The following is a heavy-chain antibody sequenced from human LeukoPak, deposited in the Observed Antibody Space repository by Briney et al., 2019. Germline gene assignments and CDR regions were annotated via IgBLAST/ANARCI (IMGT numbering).Heavy chain of an antibody. J-gene: IGHJ4*02. V-gene: IGHV4-4*09. CDR3: ARHQHQRVTGYDY. CDR2: SCTSGST. D-gene: IGHD2-2*01. CDR1: GGSISSNC. Sequence: SETLSLTCTVSGGSISSNCCNWIRQPPEKGLEWIGYSCTSGSTNYNPSLMSRVTISVDTSKNQFSLKMISVTAADTAVYYCARHQHQRVTGYDYWGQGTLVTVSS.